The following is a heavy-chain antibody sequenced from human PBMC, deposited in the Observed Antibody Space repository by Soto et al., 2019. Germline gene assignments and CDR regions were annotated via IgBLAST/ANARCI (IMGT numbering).Heavy chain of an antibody. D-gene: IGHD4-17*01. Sequence: QVQLVESGGGVVQPGRSLRLSCAASGFSFSTYAMHWVRQAPGKGLEWVAVISDDGSNKYYADSARGRFTISRDNSKKSLYRQMNRLNAEDTAVYYCAKETTVTTFLGYFYYYGMDVWGHGTTVTVSS. V-gene: IGHV3-30*18. CDR3: AKETTVTTFLGYFYYYGMDV. J-gene: IGHJ6*02. CDR1: GFSFSTYA. CDR2: ISDDGSNK.